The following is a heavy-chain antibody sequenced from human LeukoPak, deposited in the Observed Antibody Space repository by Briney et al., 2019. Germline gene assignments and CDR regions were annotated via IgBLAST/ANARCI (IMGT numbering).Heavy chain of an antibody. CDR1: GFTFSDYA. Sequence: GGSLRLSCAASGFTFSDYAMHWVRLAPGKGLEWVSGITWDGRATGYEDSVKGRFTISRDSAKKSLYLQMNSLRTEDTAFYYCARKYCSTSRCQGFFDYWGQGTLVTVSS. V-gene: IGHV3-9*01. D-gene: IGHD2-2*01. CDR2: ITWDGRAT. J-gene: IGHJ4*02. CDR3: ARKYCSTSRCQGFFDY.